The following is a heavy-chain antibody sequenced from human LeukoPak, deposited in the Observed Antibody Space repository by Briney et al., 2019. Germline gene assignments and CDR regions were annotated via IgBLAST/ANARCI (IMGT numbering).Heavy chain of an antibody. CDR2: MNPNSGNT. Sequence: GASVKVSCKASGYTFTNDDINWVRQATGQGLEWMGWMNPNSGNTGYAQKFQGRVTMTRNTSISTAYMELSSLRSDDTAVYYCARGLYYDILTGNYNRNFDYWGQGTLVTVSS. D-gene: IGHD3-9*01. J-gene: IGHJ4*02. CDR3: ARGLYYDILTGNYNRNFDY. V-gene: IGHV1-8*01. CDR1: GYTFTNDD.